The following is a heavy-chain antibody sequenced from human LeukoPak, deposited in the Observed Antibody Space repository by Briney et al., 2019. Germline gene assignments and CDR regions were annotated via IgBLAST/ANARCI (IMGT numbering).Heavy chain of an antibody. CDR2: IIPIFGTA. CDR1: GGTFISYA. CDR3: ARDREGYCSSTSCYPSNWFDP. Sequence: GASVTVSCKSSGGTFISYAISWVRQAPGQGLEWMGGIIPIFGTANYAQKFQGRVTITADKSTSTAYMELSSLRSEDTAVYCCARDREGYCSSTSCYPSNWFDPWGQGTLVTVSS. V-gene: IGHV1-69*06. D-gene: IGHD2-2*01. J-gene: IGHJ5*02.